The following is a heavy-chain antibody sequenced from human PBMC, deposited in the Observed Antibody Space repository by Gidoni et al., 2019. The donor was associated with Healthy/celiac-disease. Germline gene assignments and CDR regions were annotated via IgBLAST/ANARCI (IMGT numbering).Heavy chain of an antibody. CDR2: IYDSGST. V-gene: IGHV4-31*03. CDR1: GGSISSGGYY. Sequence: QVQLQESGPGLVKPSQTLSPTCTVSGGSISSGGYYWSWIRQHPGKGLEWIGYIYDSGSTYYNPSLKSRVTISVDTSKNQFSLKLSSVTAADTAVYYCAKLIAAAGELYFDYWGQGTLVTVSS. CDR3: AKLIAAAGELYFDY. J-gene: IGHJ4*02. D-gene: IGHD6-13*01.